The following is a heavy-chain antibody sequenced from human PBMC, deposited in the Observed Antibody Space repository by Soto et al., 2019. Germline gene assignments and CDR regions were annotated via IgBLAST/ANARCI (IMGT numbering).Heavy chain of an antibody. V-gene: IGHV1-3*01. Sequence: QVQLVQSGAEVKKPGASVKVSCKASGYTFTSYAMHWVRQAPGQRLEWMGWINAGNGNTKYSQKFQGRVTITRDKSASTAYMELSSLRSEDTAVYYWARGMQLVYYYYYGMDVWGQGTTVTVSS. CDR1: GYTFTSYA. CDR3: ARGMQLVYYYYYGMDV. D-gene: IGHD6-6*01. J-gene: IGHJ6*02. CDR2: INAGNGNT.